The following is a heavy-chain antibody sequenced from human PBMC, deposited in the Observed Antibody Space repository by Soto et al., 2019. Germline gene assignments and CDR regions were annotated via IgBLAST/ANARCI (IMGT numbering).Heavy chain of an antibody. V-gene: IGHV3-48*02. Sequence: GGSLRLSCAASGFTFSSYSMNWVRQAPGKGLEWVSYISSSSSTIYYADSVKGRFTISRDNAKNSLYLQMNSLRDEYTDVYYCARDRTPEGYYDSSGYLGGYYYYYYGMDVWGQGTTVTVSS. CDR2: ISSSSSTI. CDR3: ARDRTPEGYYDSSGYLGGYYYYYYGMDV. CDR1: GFTFSSYS. J-gene: IGHJ6*02. D-gene: IGHD3-22*01.